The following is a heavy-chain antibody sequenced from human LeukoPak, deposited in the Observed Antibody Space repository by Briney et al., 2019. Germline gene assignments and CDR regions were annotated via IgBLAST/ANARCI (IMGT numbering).Heavy chain of an antibody. Sequence: ASVKVSCKVSGYTLTELSMHWVRQAPGKGLEWMGGFDPEDGETIYAQKFQGRVTMTEDTSTDTAYMELSSLRSEDTAVYYCATDRGLGIVVVPAAIRAADYWGQGTLVTVSS. CDR1: GYTLTELS. D-gene: IGHD2-2*02. V-gene: IGHV1-24*01. CDR2: FDPEDGET. CDR3: ATDRGLGIVVVPAAIRAADY. J-gene: IGHJ4*02.